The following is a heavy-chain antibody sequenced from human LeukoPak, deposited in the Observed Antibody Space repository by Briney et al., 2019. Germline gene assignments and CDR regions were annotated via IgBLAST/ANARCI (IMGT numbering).Heavy chain of an antibody. CDR2: INAGNGDT. Sequence: ASVKVSCKASGYTFTHYVVHWVRQAPGQRPEWMGWINAGNGDTKYSQNFQGRVTITRDTSASTAYMELSSLTSEDTALYYCARDDCGDTCYPGGYWGQGTLVTVSS. CDR3: ARDDCGDTCYPGGY. J-gene: IGHJ4*02. CDR1: GYTFTHYV. D-gene: IGHD2-21*01. V-gene: IGHV1-3*01.